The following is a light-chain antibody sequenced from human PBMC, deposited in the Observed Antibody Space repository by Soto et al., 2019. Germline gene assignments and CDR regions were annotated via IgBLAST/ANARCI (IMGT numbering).Light chain of an antibody. CDR2: AAS. CDR1: QGISSW. CDR3: QHYNSSSEA. Sequence: DIQITQAPSSVSASLGDRVTITCRASQGISSWLGWYQQKTGQAPKLLIFAASSLQSGVPPRFSGSESGTEFTLTISSLQPDDFSTYYCQHYNSSSEAFGQGTKVDIK. V-gene: IGKV1-5*01. J-gene: IGKJ1*01.